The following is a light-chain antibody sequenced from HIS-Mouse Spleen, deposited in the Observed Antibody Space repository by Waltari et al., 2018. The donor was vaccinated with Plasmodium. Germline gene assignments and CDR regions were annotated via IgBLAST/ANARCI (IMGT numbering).Light chain of an antibody. CDR3: CSYAGSSTFV. Sequence: QSALTQPASVSGSPGQSITISCTGTSSDVGSYNLVSWYQQHSGNAPKLMFYEGSKRPSGVSNRFSGSKSGNTASLTISGLQAEDEADYYCCSYAGSSTFVFGGGTKLTVL. J-gene: IGLJ3*02. CDR2: EGS. V-gene: IGLV2-23*03. CDR1: SSDVGSYNL.